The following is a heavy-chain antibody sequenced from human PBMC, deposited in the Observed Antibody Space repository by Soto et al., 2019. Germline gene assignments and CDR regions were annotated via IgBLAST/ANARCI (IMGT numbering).Heavy chain of an antibody. CDR3: AREYSSGRLLDV. CDR2: MFYSGST. D-gene: IGHD2-21*01. Sequence: SETLSLTCTVSVASISSYHWSWLRQPPGKGLEWIGHMFYSGSTTYNPSLKSRVTISVDTSKNQFSLKLSSVTAADTAVYYCAREYSSGRLLDVWGKGTTVTVSS. J-gene: IGHJ6*04. CDR1: VASISSYH. V-gene: IGHV4-59*01.